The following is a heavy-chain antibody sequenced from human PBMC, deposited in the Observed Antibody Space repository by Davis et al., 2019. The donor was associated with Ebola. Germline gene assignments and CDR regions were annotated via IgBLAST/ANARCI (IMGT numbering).Heavy chain of an antibody. Sequence: PGGSLRLSCAASGFTFSSYSMNWVRQAPGKGLEWVSYISSSGSTIYYADSVKGRFTISRDNAKNSLYLQMNSLRAEDTAVYYCAPSSFYGMDVWGQGTTVTVSS. V-gene: IGHV3-48*04. D-gene: IGHD6-6*01. CDR2: ISSSGSTI. CDR1: GFTFSSYS. CDR3: APSSFYGMDV. J-gene: IGHJ6*02.